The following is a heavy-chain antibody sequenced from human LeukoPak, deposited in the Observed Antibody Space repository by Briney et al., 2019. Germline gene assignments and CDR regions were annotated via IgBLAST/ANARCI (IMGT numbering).Heavy chain of an antibody. CDR1: GGSISSGSYY. CDR2: IYTSGST. J-gene: IGHJ4*02. D-gene: IGHD3-22*01. Sequence: SETLSLTCTVSGGSISSGSYYWSWIRQPAGKGLEWIGRIYTSGSTNYNPSLKSRVTISVDTSKNQFSLKLSSVTAADTAVYYCARSSGYYLYHFDYWGQGTLVTVSS. CDR3: ARSSGYYLYHFDY. V-gene: IGHV4-61*02.